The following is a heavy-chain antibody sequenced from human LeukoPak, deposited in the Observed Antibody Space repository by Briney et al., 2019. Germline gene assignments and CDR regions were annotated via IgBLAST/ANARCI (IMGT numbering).Heavy chain of an antibody. Sequence: SETLSLTCTVSGGSISSSSYYWGWIRQPPGKGLEWIGSIYYSGSTYYNPSLKSRVTISVDTSKNQFSLKLSSVTAADTAVYYCARVEGYGRGFLLDYWGQGTLVTVSS. V-gene: IGHV4-39*07. J-gene: IGHJ4*02. CDR3: ARVEGYGRGFLLDY. D-gene: IGHD5-18*01. CDR2: IYYSGST. CDR1: GGSISSSSYY.